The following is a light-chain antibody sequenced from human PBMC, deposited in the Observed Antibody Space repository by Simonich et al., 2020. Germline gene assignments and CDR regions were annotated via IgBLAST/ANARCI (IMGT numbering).Light chain of an antibody. CDR3: SSYTSSSAWV. V-gene: IGLV2-18*02. CDR2: DVS. Sequence: QSALTQPPSVSGSPGQSVTISCTGTSSDVGSYNRVSWYQQHPDKAPKLMIYDVSKRPSGVSNRFSGSKSGNTASLTISGLQAEDEADYYCSSYTSSSAWVFGGGTKLTVL. CDR1: SSDVGSYNR. J-gene: IGLJ3*02.